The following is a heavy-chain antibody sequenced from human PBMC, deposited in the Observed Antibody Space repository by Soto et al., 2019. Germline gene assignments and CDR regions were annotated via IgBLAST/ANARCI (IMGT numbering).Heavy chain of an antibody. CDR1: GITFSGFW. CDR2: VDSAGSGT. Sequence: VPLVESGGGSVQPGGSLRLYCVASGITFSGFWMHWVRQVPGKGLVWVARVDSAGSGTSYADSVKGRFTISRDNAKNTLSLQMDRLRVEDTAVYYSATVFEHWGQGIPVTVSS. J-gene: IGHJ4*02. CDR3: ATVFEH. V-gene: IGHV3-74*01.